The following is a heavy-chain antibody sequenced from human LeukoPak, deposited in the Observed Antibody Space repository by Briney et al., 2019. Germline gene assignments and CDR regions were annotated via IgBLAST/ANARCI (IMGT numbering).Heavy chain of an antibody. CDR2: ISGSGGST. Sequence: PGGSLRLSCAASGFTFNNYWMSWVRQAPGKGLEWVSAISGSGGSTYYADSVKGRFTISRDNSKNTLYLQMNSLRAEDTAVYYCVRDYDILTGYSTDFDYWGQGTLVTVSS. CDR3: VRDYDILTGYSTDFDY. D-gene: IGHD3-9*01. CDR1: GFTFNNYW. V-gene: IGHV3-23*01. J-gene: IGHJ4*02.